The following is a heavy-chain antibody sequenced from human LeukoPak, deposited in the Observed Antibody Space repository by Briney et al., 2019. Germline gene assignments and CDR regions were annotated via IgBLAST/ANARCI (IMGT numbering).Heavy chain of an antibody. CDR1: GGSFSGYY. CDR2: INHSGST. D-gene: IGHD3-9*01. CDR3: ARLVILRYFDWLFLPTGARGWFDP. V-gene: IGHV4-34*01. J-gene: IGHJ5*02. Sequence: PSETLSLTCAVYGGSFSGYYWSWIRQPPGKGLEWIGEINHSGSTNYNPSLKSRVTISVDTSKNQFSLKLSSVTAADTAVYYCARLVILRYFDWLFLPTGARGWFDPWGQGTLVTVSS.